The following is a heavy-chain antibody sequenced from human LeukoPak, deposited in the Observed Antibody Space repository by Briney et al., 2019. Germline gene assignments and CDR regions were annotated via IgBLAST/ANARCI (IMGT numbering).Heavy chain of an antibody. CDR1: GFSVSNYC. Sequence: GGSLTLSCAASGFSVSNYCMGWVRPAPGKGREGVAYIKQDESETYYVDSVGGRFSISRDNAKNSFFLQMYSLRAEVTAVYYCATDPSGPSDSSGWYYFDNWGQGTLVTVSS. CDR3: ATDPSGPSDSSGWYYFDN. D-gene: IGHD3-22*01. V-gene: IGHV3-7*01. J-gene: IGHJ4*02. CDR2: IKQDESET.